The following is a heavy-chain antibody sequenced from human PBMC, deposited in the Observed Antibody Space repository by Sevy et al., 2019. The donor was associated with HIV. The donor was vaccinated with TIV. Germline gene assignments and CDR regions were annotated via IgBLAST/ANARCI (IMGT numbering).Heavy chain of an antibody. V-gene: IGHV3-7*03. CDR3: ARDKFLRLGELSLLYY. D-gene: IGHD3-16*02. Sequence: GGSLRLSCAASGFTFSSYWMSWVRQAPGKGLGWVANIKQDGSEKYYVDSVKGRFTISRDNAKNSLYLQMNSLRAEDTAVYYCARDKFLRLGELSLLYYWGQGTLVTVSS. CDR1: GFTFSSYW. J-gene: IGHJ4*02. CDR2: IKQDGSEK.